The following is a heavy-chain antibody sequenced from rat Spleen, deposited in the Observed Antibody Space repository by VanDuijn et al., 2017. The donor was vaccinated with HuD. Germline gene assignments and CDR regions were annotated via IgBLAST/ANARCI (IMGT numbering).Heavy chain of an antibody. CDR2: INSAGTT. D-gene: IGHD1-6*01. V-gene: IGHV3-3*01. CDR3: ARDPGLLRTIWGYFDF. CDR1: GNSIANGYR. J-gene: IGHJ2*01. Sequence: EVQLQESGPGLVKPSQSLSLTCSVTGNSIANGYRWNWIRRFPGSQLEWMGYINSAGTTVYNLSLKSRISITRDTTRNQFFLQVNSISSEDTATYYCARDPGLLRTIWGYFDFWGQGVMVTVSS.